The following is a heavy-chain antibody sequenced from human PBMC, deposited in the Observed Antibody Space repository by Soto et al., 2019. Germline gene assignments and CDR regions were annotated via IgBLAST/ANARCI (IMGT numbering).Heavy chain of an antibody. V-gene: IGHV3-23*01. D-gene: IGHD5-12*01. CDR3: AKIVYSGGWLQSCSGKDV. Sequence: GGSLSISCAASGFTFSSYVMSWVRQAPGKGLEWVSAISGSGGSTYYADSVKGRFTIFRDNSKNTLFLQMNRLRAEDTAVYYCAKIVYSGGWLQSCSGKDVWGQGTTVTVSS. CDR1: GFTFSSYV. CDR2: ISGSGGST. J-gene: IGHJ6*02.